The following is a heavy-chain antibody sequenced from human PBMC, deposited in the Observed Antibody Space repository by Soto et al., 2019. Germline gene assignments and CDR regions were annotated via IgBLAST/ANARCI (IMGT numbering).Heavy chain of an antibody. CDR3: ASSCYSSSSELNWFDP. CDR2: INHSGST. V-gene: IGHV4-34*01. CDR1: GGSFSGYY. D-gene: IGHD6-6*01. J-gene: IGHJ5*02. Sequence: QVQLQQWGAGLLKPSETLSLTCAVYGGSFSGYYWSWIRQPPGKGLEWIGEINHSGSTNYNPSLKSRVTISVDTSKNQFSLKLSYVTAAETAVYYCASSCYSSSSELNWFDPWGQGTLVTVSS.